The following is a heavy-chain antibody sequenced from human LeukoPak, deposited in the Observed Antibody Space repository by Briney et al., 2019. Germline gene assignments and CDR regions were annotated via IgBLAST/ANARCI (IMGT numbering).Heavy chain of an antibody. CDR3: ARWIYYFDF. D-gene: IGHD2-2*03. CDR1: GCAFSTFA. Sequence: PGGSLRLSCAASGCAFSTFAINWVRQAPGKGLEWVSAISAEGASTLYADSVNGQFTISRDNSKNTVYLQMNSLRVEDMAVYFCARWIYYFDFWGQGTLVTVSS. J-gene: IGHJ4*01. CDR2: ISAEGAST. V-gene: IGHV3-23*01.